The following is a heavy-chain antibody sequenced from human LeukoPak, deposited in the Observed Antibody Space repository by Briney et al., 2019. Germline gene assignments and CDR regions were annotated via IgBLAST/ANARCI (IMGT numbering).Heavy chain of an antibody. V-gene: IGHV4-38-2*02. CDR3: AREDIAVAGTVAY. J-gene: IGHJ4*02. Sequence: SETLSLTRTVSGYSISSGYYWGWIRQPPGKGLEWIGSIYHSGSTYYNPSLKSRVTISVDTSKNQFSLKLSSVTAADTAVYYCAREDIAVAGTVAYWGQGTLVTVSS. D-gene: IGHD6-19*01. CDR2: IYHSGST. CDR1: GYSISSGYY.